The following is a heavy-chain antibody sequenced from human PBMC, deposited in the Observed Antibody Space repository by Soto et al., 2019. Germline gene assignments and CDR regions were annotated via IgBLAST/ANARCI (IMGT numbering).Heavy chain of an antibody. J-gene: IGHJ5*01. CDR2: INTDNGNT. CDR1: GYTFTTFG. CDR3: AREYCDDSSCYGGDS. V-gene: IGHV1-18*01. Sequence: QVQLVQSGGEVKKPGAAVKVSCKASGYTFTTFGISWVRQAPGQGLEWMGWINTDNGNTKYAQSLQGRVTMTTGKYTSTAYKELPSLKSDDTAVYYGAREYCDDSSCYGGDSWGQGTLVLGSS. D-gene: IGHD2-2*01.